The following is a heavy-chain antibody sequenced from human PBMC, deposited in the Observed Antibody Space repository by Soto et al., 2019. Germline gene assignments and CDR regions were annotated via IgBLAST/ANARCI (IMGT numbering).Heavy chain of an antibody. CDR2: ISGSGGST. Sequence: SLRLSCAASGLTFSSFAMSWVRQAPGKGLEWVSGISGSGGSTYHADSVKGRFIISRDNSKNVLYLQMNSVRGEDTAVYYCAKGHSSSPSPQYYYYGMDVWGQGTTVTVSS. CDR3: AKGHSSSPSPQYYYYGMDV. J-gene: IGHJ6*02. D-gene: IGHD6-13*01. V-gene: IGHV3-23*01. CDR1: GLTFSSFA.